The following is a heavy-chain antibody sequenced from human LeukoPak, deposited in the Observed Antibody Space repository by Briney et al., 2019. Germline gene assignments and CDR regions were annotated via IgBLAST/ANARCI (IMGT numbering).Heavy chain of an antibody. CDR2: INPKSGGT. D-gene: IGHD1-26*01. J-gene: IGHJ4*02. CDR1: GYTFTDYY. V-gene: IGHV1-2*02. CDR3: AREGPIVGATHLVDY. Sequence: GASVKVSCKASGYTFTDYYMLWVRQAPGQGLEWMGWINPKSGGTNYAQKFQGRVTMTRDTSISTAYMELSRLRSDDTAVYYCAREGPIVGATHLVDYWAQGTLVTVSS.